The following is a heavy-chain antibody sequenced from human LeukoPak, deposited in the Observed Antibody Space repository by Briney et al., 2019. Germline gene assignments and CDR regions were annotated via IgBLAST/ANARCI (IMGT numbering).Heavy chain of an antibody. Sequence: PGGSLRLSCAGSRFSFTYSWMNWVRQAPGKGLQWVANINQDGSDKYYVDSVKGRFTISKDNAKNSLYLQMNSLTAEDTAVYYCARVSGTYTPIDCWGQGTLVTVSS. D-gene: IGHD1-26*01. CDR1: RFSFTYSW. CDR2: INQDGSDK. CDR3: ARVSGTYTPIDC. J-gene: IGHJ4*02. V-gene: IGHV3-7*01.